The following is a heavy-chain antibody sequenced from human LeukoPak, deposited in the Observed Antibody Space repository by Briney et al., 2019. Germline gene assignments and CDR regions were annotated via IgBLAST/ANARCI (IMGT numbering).Heavy chain of an antibody. CDR3: ARGDPSRHCSGGSCYSVELWFDY. J-gene: IGHJ4*02. CDR2: INHSGST. V-gene: IGHV4-34*01. D-gene: IGHD2-15*01. CDR1: GGFFSGYY. Sequence: SETLSLTCAVYGGFFSGYYWSWIRQSPGKGREWIGEINHSGSTNYNPSLKSRVTISVDTSKNQFSLKLRSVTAADTAVYYCARGDPSRHCSGGSCYSVELWFDYWGQGTLVTVPS.